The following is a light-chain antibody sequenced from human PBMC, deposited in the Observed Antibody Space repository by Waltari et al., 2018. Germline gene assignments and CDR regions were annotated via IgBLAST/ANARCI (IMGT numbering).Light chain of an antibody. J-gene: IGKJ1*01. Sequence: DVVMTQSPPPLPVTLGQPASISCSPSQSLVDSDGHTYLNWFHQRPGQPPRRLIYKVSYRDSGVPDRFSGSGSGTDFTLKISRVEAEDVGVYYCMQGTQWPWTFGQGTKVEIK. CDR1: QSLVDSDGHTY. CDR3: MQGTQWPWT. V-gene: IGKV2-30*01. CDR2: KVS.